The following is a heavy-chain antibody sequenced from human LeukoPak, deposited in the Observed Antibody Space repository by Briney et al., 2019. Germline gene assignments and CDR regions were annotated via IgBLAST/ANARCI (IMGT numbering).Heavy chain of an antibody. V-gene: IGHV3-66*01. CDR1: GFIVSSNY. Sequence: GGSLRLSCGASGFIVSSNYMSWVRQAPGKGLEWVSVIFSDGRTYYADSVKGRFTISRDYSKNTLYLQMNSLRAEDTAVYYCARDDTTWYYFDYWGQGTLVTVSS. J-gene: IGHJ4*02. D-gene: IGHD1-14*01. CDR3: ARDDTTWYYFDY. CDR2: IFSDGRT.